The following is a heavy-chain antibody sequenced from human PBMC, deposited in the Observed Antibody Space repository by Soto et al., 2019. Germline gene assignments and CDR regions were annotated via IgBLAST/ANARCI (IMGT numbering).Heavy chain of an antibody. J-gene: IGHJ4*02. D-gene: IGHD3-9*01. V-gene: IGHV4-30-2*03. CDR3: ASYDILTGYYHY. CDR2: IYYSGSA. CDR1: GGSISSGGYS. Sequence: PSETLSLTCAVSGGSISSGGYSWSWIRQPPGKGLEWIGYIYYSGSASYNPSLKSRVTISVDTSKNQFSLKLSSVTAADTAVYYCASYDILTGYYHYWGQGTLVTVSS.